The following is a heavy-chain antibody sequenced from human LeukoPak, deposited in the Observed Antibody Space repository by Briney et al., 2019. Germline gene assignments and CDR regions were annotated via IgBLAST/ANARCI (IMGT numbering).Heavy chain of an antibody. CDR1: GFTFSSYA. J-gene: IGHJ6*02. CDR2: ISGSGGST. D-gene: IGHD7-27*01. Sequence: PGGSLRLSCAASGFTFSSYAMSWVRQAPGKGLEWVSAISGSGGSTYYADSVKGRFTISRDNSKNTLYLQMNSLRAEDTAVYYCARVGPWGQLYHYYGMDVWGQGTTVTVSS. V-gene: IGHV3-23*01. CDR3: ARVGPWGQLYHYYGMDV.